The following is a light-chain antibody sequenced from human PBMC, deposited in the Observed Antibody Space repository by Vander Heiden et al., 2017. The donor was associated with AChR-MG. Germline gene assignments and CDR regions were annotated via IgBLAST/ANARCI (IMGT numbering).Light chain of an antibody. V-gene: IGKV3-11*01. J-gene: IGKJ3*01. Sequence: EIVLTQSPATLSLSPGERATLSCRASQSISKYVAWYQRKPGQAPRLLIYEISKRAIGIPARFSGSGSGTDFTLTISGLEPEDFAVYYCQQRSNWPIFTFGPGTKVDIK. CDR3: QQRSNWPIFT. CDR2: EIS. CDR1: QSISKY.